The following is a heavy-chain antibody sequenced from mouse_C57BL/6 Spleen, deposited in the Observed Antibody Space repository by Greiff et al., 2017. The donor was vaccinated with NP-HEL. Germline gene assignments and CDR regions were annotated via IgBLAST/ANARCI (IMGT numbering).Heavy chain of an antibody. D-gene: IGHD2-1*01. CDR1: GYTFTDYY. CDR3: AREDYGKRFAY. CDR2: INPNNGGT. J-gene: IGHJ3*01. Sequence: EVKLQQSGPELVKPGASVKISCKASGYTFTDYYMNWVKQSHGKSLEWIGDINPNNGGTSYNQKFKGKATLTVDKSSSTAYMELRSLTSEDSAVYYCAREDYGKRFAYWGQGTLVTVSA. V-gene: IGHV1-26*01.